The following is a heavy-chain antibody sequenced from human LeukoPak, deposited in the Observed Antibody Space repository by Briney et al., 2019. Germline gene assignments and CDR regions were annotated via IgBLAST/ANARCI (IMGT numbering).Heavy chain of an antibody. V-gene: IGHV4-4*07. D-gene: IGHD2-15*01. CDR3: ARVDLRAAFFDY. Sequence: SETLSLTCTVSGGSISSYYWTWIRQPAGKGLEWIGRIYTSGNTGYNPSLKSRVTMSVDTSESQFSLNLSSVTAADTAVYYCARVDLRAAFFDYWGQGTLVTVSS. CDR1: GGSISSYY. CDR2: IYTSGNT. J-gene: IGHJ4*02.